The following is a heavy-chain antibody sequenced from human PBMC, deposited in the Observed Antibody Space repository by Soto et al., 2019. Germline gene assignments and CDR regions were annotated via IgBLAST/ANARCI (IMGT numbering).Heavy chain of an antibody. V-gene: IGHV1-69*01. CDR2: VSSPFRTS. CDR3: ARVLYYGSVSYSPYGMGL. D-gene: IGHD3-10*01. CDR1: GVSFNNNG. Sequence: QVQLVQAGPEVKKPGTSVKMSCTTSGVSFNNNGIGWVRQAPGHGLEWMGGVSSPFRTSNYARKFQGRISFTTDASTGTVNKEPRRLTSEDTAKYCCARVLYYGSVSYSPYGMGLWGQGTTVTVS. J-gene: IGHJ6*02.